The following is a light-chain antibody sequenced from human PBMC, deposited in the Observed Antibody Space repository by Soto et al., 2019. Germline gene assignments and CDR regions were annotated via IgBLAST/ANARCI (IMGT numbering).Light chain of an antibody. CDR3: QQYDTWPSIT. CDR2: GAS. V-gene: IGKV3-20*01. CDR1: ESISRDY. J-gene: IGKJ5*01. Sequence: EIVLTQSPGTLSLSPGQRATLSCRASESISRDYLAWYQQRLGQAPRLLIYGASSGATGIPDRFSGSGSGTEYTLTISSLQSEDFAVYYCQQYDTWPSITFGQGTRLEIK.